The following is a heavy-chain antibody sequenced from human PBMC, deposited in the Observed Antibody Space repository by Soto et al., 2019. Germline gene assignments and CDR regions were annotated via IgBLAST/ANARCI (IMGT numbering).Heavy chain of an antibody. CDR3: ARGSQLERDALDI. D-gene: IGHD1-1*01. J-gene: IGHJ3*02. V-gene: IGHV4-31*03. CDR1: GVSINSGGYY. Sequence: QVQLQESGPGLVKPSQTLSLTCSVSGVSINSGGYYWSWIRHHPGKGLEWVGYIYYTGHTFYNPSLKSRVAMSLDTSKNQFSLKLSSVTAADTAVYYCARGSQLERDALDIWGQGTMVTVSS. CDR2: IYYTGHT.